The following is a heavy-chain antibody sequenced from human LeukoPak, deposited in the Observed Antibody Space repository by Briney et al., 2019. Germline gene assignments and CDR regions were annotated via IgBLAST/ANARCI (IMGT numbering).Heavy chain of an antibody. D-gene: IGHD5-12*01. CDR3: ARLREVAIVFDY. CDR2: IYYSGST. V-gene: IGHV4-59*01. J-gene: IGHJ4*02. Sequence: SETLSLTCTVSGYSIRGYYWSWFRQPPGKGLEWIGYIYYSGSTNYNPSLKSRVTISVDTSKNQFSLKLNSVTAADTAVYYCARLREVAIVFDYWGQGTLVTVSS. CDR1: GYSIRGYY.